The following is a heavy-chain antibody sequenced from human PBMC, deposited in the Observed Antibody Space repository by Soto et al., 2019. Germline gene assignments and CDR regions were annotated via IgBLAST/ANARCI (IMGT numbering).Heavy chain of an antibody. V-gene: IGHV1-18*04. CDR2: ISPYNDVT. J-gene: IGHJ4*02. D-gene: IGHD3-16*01. CDR3: GRMGGAAITALDY. CDR1: GYTFSTYG. Sequence: QVHLVQSGAELKKPGASVKVSCRASGYTFSTYGISWVRQAPGQGLEWLGWISPYNDVTKYAQKVQVRVIMTTDTSTSTAYMVLKSLRSDDTPVYFCGRMGGAAITALDYWCLGTLVIVSS.